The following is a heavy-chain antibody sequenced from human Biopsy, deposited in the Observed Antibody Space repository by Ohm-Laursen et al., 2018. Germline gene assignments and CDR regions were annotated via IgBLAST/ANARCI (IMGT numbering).Heavy chain of an antibody. J-gene: IGHJ3*02. CDR1: GFGFYA. Sequence: SLRLSCAASGFGFYAMHWVRQPPGKGLEWLSVTSFDGSNKFYAESVRGRFTISRDRSRDTLYLQMNRLTNEDTALYYCAKDGGQWLGGAFDIWGHGTMVIVAS. CDR2: TSFDGSNK. D-gene: IGHD6-19*01. CDR3: AKDGGQWLGGAFDI. V-gene: IGHV3-30*18.